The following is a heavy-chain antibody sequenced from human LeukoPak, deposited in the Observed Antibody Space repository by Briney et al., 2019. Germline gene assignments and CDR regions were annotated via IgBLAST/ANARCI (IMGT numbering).Heavy chain of an antibody. CDR2: IYYSGST. CDR1: GGSISSSSYY. V-gene: IGHV4-39*07. Sequence: SETLSLTCTVSGGSISSSSYYWGWIRQPPGKGLEWIGSIYYSGSTYYNPSLKSRVTMSVDTSKNQFSLKLSSVTAADTAVYYCASDIVGATEAFDYWGQGTLVTVSS. CDR3: ASDIVGATEAFDY. J-gene: IGHJ4*02. D-gene: IGHD1-26*01.